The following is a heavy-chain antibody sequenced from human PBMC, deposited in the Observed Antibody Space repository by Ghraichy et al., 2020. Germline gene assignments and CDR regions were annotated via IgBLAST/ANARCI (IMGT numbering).Heavy chain of an antibody. CDR2: ISYDGSNK. V-gene: IGHV3-30*04. J-gene: IGHJ4*01. Sequence: GGSLRLSEIGTAYACSTDTRHYVLQRPGQGMKRVAFISYDGSNKYYADSVKGRFTISRDNSKNTLYLQMNSLRAEDTAVYYCARQGDQLGAYFDYWGQRTLVTVSS. CDR1: AYACSTDT. CDR3: ARQGDQLGAYFDY. D-gene: IGHD7-27*01.